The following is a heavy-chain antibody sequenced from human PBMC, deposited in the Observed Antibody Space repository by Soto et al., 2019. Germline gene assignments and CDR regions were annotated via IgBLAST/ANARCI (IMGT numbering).Heavy chain of an antibody. D-gene: IGHD3-16*01. CDR2: SNAGNGYT. V-gene: IGHV1-3*02. CDR1: GYTFTTYS. CDR3: ARDGGSGMDV. Sequence: ASVKVSCKASGYTFTTYSMHWVRQAPGRRLEWMGWSNAGNGYTQYSQDFQGRVTITRDTSASTAYMELSSLRSEDMAVYYCARDGGSGMDVWGQGTTVTVSS. J-gene: IGHJ6*02.